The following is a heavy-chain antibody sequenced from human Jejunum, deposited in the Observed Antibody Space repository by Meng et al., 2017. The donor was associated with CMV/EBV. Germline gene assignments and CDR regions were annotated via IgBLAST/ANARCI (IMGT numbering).Heavy chain of an antibody. CDR3: VTNSGGLGY. D-gene: IGHD6-19*01. CDR2: ISASGAGT. V-gene: IGHV3-23*01. CDR1: GFTIITYD. J-gene: IGHJ4*01. Sequence: EGQLLEAGGGLVQPGGSLRLSCAASGFTIITYDMIWVRQAPGKGLEWVSTISASGAGTYYADSVKGRFTISGDPSKNTLYLQMNSLTTEDTAVYFCVTNSGGLGYWGHGTLVTVSS.